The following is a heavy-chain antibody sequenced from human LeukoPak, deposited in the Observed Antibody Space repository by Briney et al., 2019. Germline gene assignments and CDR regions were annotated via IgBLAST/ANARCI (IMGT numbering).Heavy chain of an antibody. CDR3: ARSYYDSSGYYAQIHDAFDI. J-gene: IGHJ3*02. CDR1: GGSFSGYY. CDR2: INHSGST. D-gene: IGHD3-22*01. V-gene: IGHV4-34*01. Sequence: SETLSLTCAVYGGSFSGYYWSWIRQPPGKGLEWIGEINHSGSTNYNPSLKSRVTISVDTSKNQFSLKLSSVTAADTAVYYCARSYYDSSGYYAQIHDAFDIWGQGTMVTVSS.